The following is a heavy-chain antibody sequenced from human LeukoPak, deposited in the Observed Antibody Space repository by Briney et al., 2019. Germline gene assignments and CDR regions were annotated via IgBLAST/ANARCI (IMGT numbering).Heavy chain of an antibody. CDR2: IYYSGST. J-gene: IGHJ4*02. D-gene: IGHD5-18*01. Sequence: SETLSLTCTVSGDSISSGDYYWSWIRQPPGKGLEWIGYIYYSGSTNYNPSLKSRVTISVDTSKNQFSLKLSSVTAADTAVYYCASFPGYSYGPTGDYWGQGTLVTVSS. CDR3: ASFPGYSYGPTGDY. V-gene: IGHV4-61*08. CDR1: GDSISSGDYY.